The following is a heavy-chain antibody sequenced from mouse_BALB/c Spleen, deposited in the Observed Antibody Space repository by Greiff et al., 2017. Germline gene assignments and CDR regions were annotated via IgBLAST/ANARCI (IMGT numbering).Heavy chain of an antibody. CDR1: GYAFSSYW. J-gene: IGHJ2*01. CDR3: ARSNWDRGY. Sequence: VKLVESGAELVRPGSSVKISCKASGYAFSSYWMNWVKQRPGQGLEWIGQIYPGDGDTNYNGKFKGKATLTADKSSSTAYMQLSSLTSEDSAVYFCARSNWDRGYWGQGTTLTVSS. V-gene: IGHV1-80*01. CDR2: IYPGDGDT. D-gene: IGHD4-1*01.